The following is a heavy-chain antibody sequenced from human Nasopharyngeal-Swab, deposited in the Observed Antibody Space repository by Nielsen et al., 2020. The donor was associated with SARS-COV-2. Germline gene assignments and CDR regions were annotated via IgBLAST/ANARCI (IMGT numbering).Heavy chain of an antibody. J-gene: IGHJ6*02. CDR1: GCSISSHSYY. Sequence: SETLSLTCTVSGCSISSHSYYWNWIRQPPGKGLEWIVEINHNERTNYNPSHKSRVTMSVDTSTNQVSLQLNSLTATDTSVYYCARAGRVGDAYTGLDVWGQGTTVTVSS. V-gene: IGHV4-39*01. CDR3: ARAGRVGDAYTGLDV. D-gene: IGHD5-24*01. CDR2: INHNERT.